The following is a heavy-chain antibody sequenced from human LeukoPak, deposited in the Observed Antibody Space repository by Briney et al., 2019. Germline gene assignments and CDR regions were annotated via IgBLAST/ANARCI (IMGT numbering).Heavy chain of an antibody. CDR3: ARHTRIAAAGTSFDY. V-gene: IGHV4-59*08. CDR2: IYYSGST. Sequence: SETLSLTCTVSGGSISSYYWSWIRRPPGKGLEWIGYIYYSGSTNYNPSLKSRVTISVDTSKNQFSLKLSSVTAADTAVYYCARHTRIAAAGTSFDYWGQGTLVTVSS. D-gene: IGHD6-13*01. CDR1: GGSISSYY. J-gene: IGHJ4*02.